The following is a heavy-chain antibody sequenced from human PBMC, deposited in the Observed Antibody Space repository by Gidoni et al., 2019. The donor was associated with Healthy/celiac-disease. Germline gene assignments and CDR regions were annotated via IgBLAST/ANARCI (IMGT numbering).Heavy chain of an antibody. Sequence: VQLLESGGGLVQPGGSCSLSCAASRFTFSSYAMSWVRPAPGKGLEWVSAISGSGGSTYYADSGKGRFTISRDNSKNTLYLQMNSLRAEDTAVYYCAKGAYHYYYGMDVWGQGTTVTVSS. CDR2: ISGSGGST. J-gene: IGHJ6*02. CDR1: RFTFSSYA. CDR3: AKGAYHYYYGMDV. V-gene: IGHV3-23*01.